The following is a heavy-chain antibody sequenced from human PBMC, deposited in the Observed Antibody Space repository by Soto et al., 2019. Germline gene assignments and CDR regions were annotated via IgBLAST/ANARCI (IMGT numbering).Heavy chain of an antibody. CDR2: IYSSGST. V-gene: IGHV4-61*01. CDR3: ARDHPHSYGVYYFDY. Sequence: SETLSLTCTVSGDSVNSGTYYWSWIRQPPGKGLEWIGYIYSSGSTHYNPSLQNRVTISIDTSKNQVSLKVNSVTAADTAVYYCARDHPHSYGVYYFDYWGQGTPVTVS. J-gene: IGHJ4*02. CDR1: GDSVNSGTYY. D-gene: IGHD5-18*01.